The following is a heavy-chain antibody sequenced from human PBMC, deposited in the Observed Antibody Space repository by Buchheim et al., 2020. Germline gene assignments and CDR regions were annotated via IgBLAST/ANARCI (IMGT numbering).Heavy chain of an antibody. J-gene: IGHJ6*02. V-gene: IGHV1-8*01. D-gene: IGHD2-2*01. CDR1: GYTFTSYD. Sequence: QVQLVQSGAEVKKPGASVKVSCKASGYTFTSYDINWVRQATGQGLEWMGWMNPNSGNTGYAQKFQGRVTMTRDTSTSTVYMELSSLRSEDTAVYYCAREGWDIVVVPAAKYYGMDVWGQGTT. CDR2: MNPNSGNT. CDR3: AREGWDIVVVPAAKYYGMDV.